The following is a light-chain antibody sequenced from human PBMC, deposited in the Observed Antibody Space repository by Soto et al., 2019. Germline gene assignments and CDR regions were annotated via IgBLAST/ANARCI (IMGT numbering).Light chain of an antibody. V-gene: IGLV2-14*03. CDR2: DVS. Sequence: QSALTQPASVSGSPGQSITISCTGTSSEVGGYNFVSWYQQHPGKAPKLMIYDVSNRPSGVSNRFSGSKSGNTASLTISGLQAEDEADYYCSSYTSNSTLVFGGGTKLTVL. J-gene: IGLJ2*01. CDR3: SSYTSNSTLV. CDR1: SSEVGGYNF.